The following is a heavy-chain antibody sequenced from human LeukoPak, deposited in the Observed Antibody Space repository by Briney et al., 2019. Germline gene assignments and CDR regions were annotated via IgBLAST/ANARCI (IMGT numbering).Heavy chain of an antibody. Sequence: GGSLRLSCAASGFTFSSYAMHWVRQAPGKGLEWVAVISYDGSNKYYADSVKGRFTISRDSSKNTLYLQMNSLRAEDTAVYYCAREGLLWFGELLDYYYYGMDVWGQGTTVTVSS. CDR3: AREGLLWFGELLDYYYYGMDV. CDR2: ISYDGSNK. CDR1: GFTFSSYA. J-gene: IGHJ6*02. V-gene: IGHV3-30-3*01. D-gene: IGHD3-10*01.